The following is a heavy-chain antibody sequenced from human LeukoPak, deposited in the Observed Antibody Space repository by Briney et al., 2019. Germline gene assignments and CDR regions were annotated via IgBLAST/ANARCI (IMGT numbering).Heavy chain of an antibody. CDR3: AHYVDTARGGPFFDY. V-gene: IGHV2-5*02. J-gene: IGHJ4*02. CDR2: IYWDNNK. D-gene: IGHD5-18*01. CDR1: GFSLSTTGVA. Sequence: SGPTLVKLTQILALTCSFSGFSLSTTGVAVGWIRQPPGRALEWLALIYWDNNKVSSPSLKNRLTITKDTFKNRVVLTMTDVDPEDTATYFCAHYVDTARGGPFFDYWGQGTLVTVS.